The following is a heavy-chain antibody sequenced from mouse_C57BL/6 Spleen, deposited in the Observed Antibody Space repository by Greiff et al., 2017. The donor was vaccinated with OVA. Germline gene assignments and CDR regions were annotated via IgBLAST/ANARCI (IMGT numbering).Heavy chain of an antibody. V-gene: IGHV1-53*01. Sequence: QVQLQQPGTELVKPGASVKLSCKASGYTFTSYWMHWVKQRPGQGLEWIGNINPSNGGTNYNEKFKSKATLTVDKSSSTAYMQLSSLTSEDSAVYYCARSGFDYYGSSSAWFAYWGQGTLVTVSA. CDR3: ARSGFDYYGSSSAWFAY. D-gene: IGHD1-1*01. CDR2: INPSNGGT. J-gene: IGHJ3*01. CDR1: GYTFTSYW.